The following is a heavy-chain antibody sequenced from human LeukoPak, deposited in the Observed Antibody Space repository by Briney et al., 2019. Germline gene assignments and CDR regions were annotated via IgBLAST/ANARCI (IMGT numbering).Heavy chain of an antibody. Sequence: GGPLRLSCAASGFTFSSYAMSWVRQAPGKGLEWVSAISGSGGSTYYADSVKGRFTISRDNSKNTLYLQMNSLRAEDTAVYYCAKDLELRFLEWLRPFDYWGQGTLVTVSS. V-gene: IGHV3-23*01. J-gene: IGHJ4*02. CDR1: GFTFSSYA. D-gene: IGHD3-3*01. CDR2: ISGSGGST. CDR3: AKDLELRFLEWLRPFDY.